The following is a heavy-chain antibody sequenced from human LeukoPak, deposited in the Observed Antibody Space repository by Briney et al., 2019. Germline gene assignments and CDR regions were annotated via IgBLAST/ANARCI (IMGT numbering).Heavy chain of an antibody. Sequence: PSETLSLTCTVSGGFISSYYWSWIRQPPGKGLEWIGYIYYSGSTNYNPSLKSRVTISVDTSKKHLSLKLSSVTAADTAVYYCAKFGGSFAFLDYWGQGTLVTVSS. CDR2: IYYSGST. D-gene: IGHD1-26*01. CDR1: GGFISSYY. V-gene: IGHV4-59*01. J-gene: IGHJ4*02. CDR3: AKFGGSFAFLDY.